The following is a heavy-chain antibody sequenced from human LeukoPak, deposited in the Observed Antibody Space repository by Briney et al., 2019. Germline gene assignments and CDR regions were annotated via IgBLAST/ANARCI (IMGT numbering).Heavy chain of an antibody. CDR1: GFTVSSNY. Sequence: GGSLRLSCAASGFTVSSNYMSWVRQAPGKGLEWVSVIYSGGSTYYADSVKGRFTISRDNSKNTLYLQMNSLRAEDTAVYYCARESYYYDSSGYLDYWGQGTLVTVSS. V-gene: IGHV3-53*01. D-gene: IGHD3-22*01. CDR2: IYSGGST. J-gene: IGHJ4*02. CDR3: ARESYYYDSSGYLDY.